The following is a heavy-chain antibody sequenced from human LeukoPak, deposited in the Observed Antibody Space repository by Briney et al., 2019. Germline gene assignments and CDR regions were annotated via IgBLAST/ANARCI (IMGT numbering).Heavy chain of an antibody. V-gene: IGHV3-74*01. Sequence: GGSLRLSCAASGFTFSSYWMHWVRQAPGKGLVWVSRINSDGSSTSYADSVKGRSTISRDNAKNTLYLQMNSLRAEDTAVYYCARGYDSSGYLDYWGQGTLVTVSS. CDR1: GFTFSSYW. CDR3: ARGYDSSGYLDY. CDR2: INSDGSST. J-gene: IGHJ4*02. D-gene: IGHD3-22*01.